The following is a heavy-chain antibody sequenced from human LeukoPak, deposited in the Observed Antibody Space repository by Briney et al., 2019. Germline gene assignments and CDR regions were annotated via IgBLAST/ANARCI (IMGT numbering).Heavy chain of an antibody. D-gene: IGHD2-21*02. CDR1: GGSISNYY. CDR3: ARGGRRSGPHIVVVTAPRYFDY. V-gene: IGHV4-34*01. CDR2: INHSGST. Sequence: SETLSLTCTVSGGSISNYYWSWIRQPPGKGLEWIGEINHSGSTNYNPSLKSRVTISVDTSKNQFSLKLSSVTAADTAVYYCARGGRRSGPHIVVVTAPRYFDYWGQGTLVTVSS. J-gene: IGHJ4*02.